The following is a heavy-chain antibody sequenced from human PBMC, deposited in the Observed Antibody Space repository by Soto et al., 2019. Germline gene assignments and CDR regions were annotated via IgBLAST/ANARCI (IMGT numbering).Heavy chain of an antibody. V-gene: IGHV2-5*01. J-gene: IGHJ5*02. CDR1: GFSLSTPGVS. CDR2: IYWNDDN. Sequence: QISLKESGPTLVKPTQTLTLTCTVSGFSLSTPGVSVAWIRQPPGKALEWLTLIYWNDDNRFSPSLTSRLTVPQDAAKNQVVLKMTNLDPADTATYYCTRSPPGKMRFDHWGPGTLVTFSS. CDR3: TRSPPGKMRFDH.